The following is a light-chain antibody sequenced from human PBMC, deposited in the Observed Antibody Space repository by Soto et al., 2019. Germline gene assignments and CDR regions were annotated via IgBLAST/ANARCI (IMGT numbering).Light chain of an antibody. CDR1: QSINNR. V-gene: IGKV1-5*01. J-gene: IGKJ3*01. CDR3: QRYNSC. CDR2: DAS. Sequence: DIQMTQSPSTLSASVGDRVTITCRASQSINNRLAWYQQKPGKAPKVLIYDASSLVSGVPSRFSGSGSGTEFTLTISSLQPDDFATYYCQRYNSCFGPGTKVDIK.